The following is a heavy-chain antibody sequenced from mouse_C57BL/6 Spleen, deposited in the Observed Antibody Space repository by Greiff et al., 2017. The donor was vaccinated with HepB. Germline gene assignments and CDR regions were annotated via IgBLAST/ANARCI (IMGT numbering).Heavy chain of an antibody. Sequence: QVQLQQSGAELVRPGASVTLSCKASGYTFTDYEMHWVKQTPVHGLEWIGAIDPETGGTAYNQKFKGKAILTADKSSSTAYMELRSLTSEDSAVYYCTRETGQLRLRRYFDVWGTGTTVTVSS. CDR3: TRETGQLRLRRYFDV. V-gene: IGHV1-15*01. CDR2: IDPETGGT. CDR1: GYTFTDYE. J-gene: IGHJ1*03. D-gene: IGHD3-2*02.